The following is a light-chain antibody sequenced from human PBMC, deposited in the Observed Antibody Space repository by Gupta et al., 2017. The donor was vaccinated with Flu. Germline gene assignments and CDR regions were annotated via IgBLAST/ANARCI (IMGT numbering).Light chain of an antibody. CDR3: QQYGSSSPWT. CDR1: QSVTSS. J-gene: IGKJ1*01. Sequence: VTLFFSPGEGATLSCRASQSVTSSLAWYQQKPGQAPRLLIYGASTRAAGIPDRFTGGGSGTDFSLTIDRLEPEDFAVYFCQQYGSSSPWTFGQGTKVEVK. V-gene: IGKV3-20*01. CDR2: GAS.